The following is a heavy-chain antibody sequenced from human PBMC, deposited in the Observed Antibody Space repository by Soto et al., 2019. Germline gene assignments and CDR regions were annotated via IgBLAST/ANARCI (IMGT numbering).Heavy chain of an antibody. Sequence: QVQLVESGGGVVQPGRSLRLSCAASGFTFSSYGMHWVRQAPGKGLAWGAVIWYDGSNKYYADSVKGRLNISRDNYKNTLYLQMNSLRAEDTAVYYCARSPGDPWYFDLWGRGTLVTVSS. CDR2: IWYDGSNK. CDR1: GFTFSSYG. CDR3: ARSPGDPWYFDL. V-gene: IGHV3-33*01. J-gene: IGHJ2*01.